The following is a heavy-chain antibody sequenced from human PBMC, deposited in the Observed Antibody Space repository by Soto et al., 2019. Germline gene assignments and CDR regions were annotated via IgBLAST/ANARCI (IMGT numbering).Heavy chain of an antibody. CDR2: IKSKTDGVTT. V-gene: IGHV3-15*01. Sequence: GGSLRLSCAASGFTFCNAWMSWVRQAPGKGLEWVGRIKSKTDGVTTDYAAPVKGRFTISRDDSKNTLYLQMNSLKTEDTAVYYCNTDHSKIAARPSDYWGQGTLVTVSS. J-gene: IGHJ4*02. D-gene: IGHD6-6*01. CDR3: NTDHSKIAARPSDY. CDR1: GFTFCNAW.